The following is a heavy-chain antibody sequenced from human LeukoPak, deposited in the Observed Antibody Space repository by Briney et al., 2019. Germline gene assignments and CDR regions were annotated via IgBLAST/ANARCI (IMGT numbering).Heavy chain of an antibody. CDR3: ARDRSIAAPDYYYYGMDA. J-gene: IGHJ6*02. V-gene: IGHV6-1*01. CDR1: GDSFSGNSAA. CDR2: TYYRSKSYN. D-gene: IGHD6-6*01. Sequence: SQTLSLTCALSGDSFSGNSAAWNWIRQSPSRGLEWLGRTYYRSKSYNDYAVSVKSRLTINPDTSKNQFSLQLNSVTPEDTAVYYCARDRSIAAPDYYYYGMDAWGQGTTVTVSS.